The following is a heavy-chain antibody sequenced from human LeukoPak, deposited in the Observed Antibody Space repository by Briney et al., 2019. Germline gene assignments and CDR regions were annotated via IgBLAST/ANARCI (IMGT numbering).Heavy chain of an antibody. CDR1: GGSISSYY. V-gene: IGHV4-59*08. J-gene: IGHJ5*02. Sequence: SETLSLTCTVSGGSISSYYWSWIRQPPGKGLEWIGYIYYSGSTSYNPSLKSRVTISVDTSKKQFSLKLSSVTAADTAVYYCARLRPGYSSSWSDGVNWFDPWGQGTLVTVSS. D-gene: IGHD6-13*01. CDR3: ARLRPGYSSSWSDGVNWFDP. CDR2: IYYSGST.